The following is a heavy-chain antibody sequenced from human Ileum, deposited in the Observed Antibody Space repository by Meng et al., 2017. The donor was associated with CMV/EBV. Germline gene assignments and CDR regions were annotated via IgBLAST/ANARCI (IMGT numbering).Heavy chain of an antibody. V-gene: IGHV3-11*01. CDR1: GFILRDYF. CDR3: ARDLSKIRSNWFDP. CDR2: ISPTVDTI. J-gene: IGHJ5*02. D-gene: IGHD3/OR15-3a*01. Sequence: VSGFILRDYFMGWLRQAPVKGLEWLSYISPTVDTIFYTDSVKGRFTIARDNARNSLYLHMNSLTPEDTAVNYCARDLSKIRSNWFDPWGQGTLVTVSS.